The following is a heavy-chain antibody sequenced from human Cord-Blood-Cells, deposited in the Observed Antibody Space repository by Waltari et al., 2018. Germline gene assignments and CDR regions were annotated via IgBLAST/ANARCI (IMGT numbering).Heavy chain of an antibody. D-gene: IGHD3-16*01. V-gene: IGHV3-53*01. Sequence: EVQLVESGGGLIQPGGSLRLSCAASRFTVSSHHKSWVRQAPGKGLEWVSVIYSGGSTYYADSVKGRFTIARDNSKNTLYLQMNSLRAEDTAVYYCARLGAFDIWGQGTMVTVSS. CDR3: ARLGAFDI. CDR1: RFTVSSHH. CDR2: IYSGGST. J-gene: IGHJ3*02.